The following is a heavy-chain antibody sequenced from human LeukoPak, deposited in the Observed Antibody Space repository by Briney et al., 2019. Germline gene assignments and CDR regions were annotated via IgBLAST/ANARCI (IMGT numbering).Heavy chain of an antibody. V-gene: IGHV4-39*01. Sequence: PSETLSLACTVSGGSISSSSYYWGWIRQPPGKGLEWIGSIYYSGSTYYNPSLKSRVTMSVDTSKNQFSLKLSSVTAADTAVYYCASLAADCSGGSCFNWFDPWGQGTLVTVSS. CDR2: IYYSGST. CDR3: ASLAADCSGGSCFNWFDP. CDR1: GGSISSSSYY. D-gene: IGHD2-15*01. J-gene: IGHJ5*02.